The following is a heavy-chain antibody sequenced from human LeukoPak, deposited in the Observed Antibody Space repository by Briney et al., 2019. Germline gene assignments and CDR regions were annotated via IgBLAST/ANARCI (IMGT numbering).Heavy chain of an antibody. Sequence: ASVKVSCKVSGYTLTELSMHWVRQAPGKGLEWMGGFDPEDGETIYAQKFQGRVTVTEDTSTDTAYMELSSLRSEDTAVYYCATDYGGPAFDYWGQGTLVTVSS. CDR2: FDPEDGET. V-gene: IGHV1-24*01. CDR1: GYTLTELS. CDR3: ATDYGGPAFDY. J-gene: IGHJ4*02. D-gene: IGHD4-23*01.